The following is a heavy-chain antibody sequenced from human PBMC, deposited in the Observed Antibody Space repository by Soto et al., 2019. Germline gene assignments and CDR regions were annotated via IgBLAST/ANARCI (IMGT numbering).Heavy chain of an antibody. CDR3: AREGGSGSYFDY. V-gene: IGHV4-39*07. CDR2: IYYSGST. D-gene: IGHD3-10*01. CDR1: GGSISSSSYY. J-gene: IGHJ4*02. Sequence: SETLSLTCTVSGGSISSSSYYWGWIRQPPGKGLEWIGSIYYSGSTYHNPSLKSRVTISVDTSKNQFSLKLSSVTAADTAVYYCAREGGSGSYFDYWGQGTLVTVSS.